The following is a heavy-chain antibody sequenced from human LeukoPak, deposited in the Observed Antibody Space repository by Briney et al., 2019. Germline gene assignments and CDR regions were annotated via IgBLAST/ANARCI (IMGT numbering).Heavy chain of an antibody. CDR3: ATRPPSGFPPYGMDV. Sequence: ASVKVSCKVSGYTLTELSMHWVRQAPGKGLEWMGGFDPEDGETIYAQKFQGRATMTEDTSTDTAYMELSSLRSEDTAVYYCATRPPSGFPPYGMDVWGKGTTVTVSS. CDR1: GYTLTELS. V-gene: IGHV1-24*01. CDR2: FDPEDGET. D-gene: IGHD5-12*01. J-gene: IGHJ6*04.